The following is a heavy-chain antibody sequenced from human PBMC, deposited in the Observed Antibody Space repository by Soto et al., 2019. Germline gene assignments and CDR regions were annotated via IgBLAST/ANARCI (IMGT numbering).Heavy chain of an antibody. CDR2: INAGNGNT. J-gene: IGHJ4*02. V-gene: IGHV1-3*01. Sequence: QVRLVQSGAEVKKPGASVKVSCNASGYTFTSYAMHWVRQAPGQRLERMGWINAGNGNTKYSQKFQGRVTITRDTSASTAYMELSSLRSEDTAVYYCARAGGTMIVVAPRDYWGQGTLVTVSS. D-gene: IGHD3-22*01. CDR3: ARAGGTMIVVAPRDY. CDR1: GYTFTSYA.